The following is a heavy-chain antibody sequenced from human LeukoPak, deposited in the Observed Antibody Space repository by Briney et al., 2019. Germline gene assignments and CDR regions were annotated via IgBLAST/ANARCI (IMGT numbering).Heavy chain of an antibody. Sequence: GGSLRLSCEASGFTFDSYAMNWVRQAPGKGLEWASSISGFGGSTYYADSVKGRFTISRDNSKNTLYLQMNSLRAEDTAVYYCARAPNYGSSGYFIGWGQGTLVTVSS. J-gene: IGHJ4*02. CDR2: ISGFGGST. V-gene: IGHV3-23*01. CDR1: GFTFDSYA. D-gene: IGHD3-22*01. CDR3: ARAPNYGSSGYFIG.